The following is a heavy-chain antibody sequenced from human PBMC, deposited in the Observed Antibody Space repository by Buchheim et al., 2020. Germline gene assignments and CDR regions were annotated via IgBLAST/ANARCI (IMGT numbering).Heavy chain of an antibody. CDR3: ASAPRNSYYYYGMDV. CDR2: VDHGGST. Sequence: QVQLQQWGAGLLKPSETLSLTCAVYGASFSGYYWSWIRQPPGKGLEWIGEVDHGGSTYYNTSLKSRVTISLDTSKNQFSLRLSSVTDADTAVYYCASAPRNSYYYYGMDVWGQGTT. D-gene: IGHD2/OR15-2a*01. CDR1: GASFSGYY. J-gene: IGHJ6*02. V-gene: IGHV4-34*01.